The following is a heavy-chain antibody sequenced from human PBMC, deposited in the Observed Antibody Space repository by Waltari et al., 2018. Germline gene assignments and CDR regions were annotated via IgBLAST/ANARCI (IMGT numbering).Heavy chain of an antibody. CDR3: ASQDLHGDFYRTDVFDF. D-gene: IGHD2-21*02. Sequence: QLHLQESGPGVVKPWETLSLTCLVSGDSISSSLYNWGWIRQSPGKGLEWIGSLFHSGRAYSSPSLKTRLTISVDTSKNQISLRLTSVSAADTAVYFCASQDLHGDFYRTDVFDFWGRGTSVTVSS. CDR1: GDSISSSLYN. CDR2: LFHSGRA. V-gene: IGHV4-39*01. J-gene: IGHJ6*01.